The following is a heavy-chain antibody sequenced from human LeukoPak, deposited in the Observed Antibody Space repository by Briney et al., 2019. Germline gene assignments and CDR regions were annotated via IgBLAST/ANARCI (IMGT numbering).Heavy chain of an antibody. CDR1: GGSIGSSSNY. J-gene: IGHJ5*02. Sequence: PSETLSLTCTVSGGSIGSSSNYWGWIRQPPGKGLEWIGSIYYSGSTYYNPSLKSRVTISVDTSKNQFSLKLSSVTAADTAVYYCARGGIAIFPPPWGQGTLVTVSS. CDR2: IYYSGST. V-gene: IGHV4-39*01. D-gene: IGHD3-3*01. CDR3: ARGGIAIFPPP.